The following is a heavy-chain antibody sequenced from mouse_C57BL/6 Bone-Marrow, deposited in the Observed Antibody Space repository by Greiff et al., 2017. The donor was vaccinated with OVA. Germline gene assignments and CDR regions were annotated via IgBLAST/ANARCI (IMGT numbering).Heavy chain of an antibody. CDR1: GYSFTGYY. V-gene: IGHV1-42*01. J-gene: IGHJ2*01. D-gene: IGHD2-3*01. CDR3: ARRALYDGYLYYFDY. Sequence: EVKLQESGPELVKPGASVKISCKASGYSFTGYYMNWVKQSPEKSLEWIGEINPRPGGTTYNQKFKAKTTLTVDKSSSTAYMRLKRLTSEDSAVYYWARRALYDGYLYYFDYWGQGTTLTVSS. CDR2: INPRPGGT.